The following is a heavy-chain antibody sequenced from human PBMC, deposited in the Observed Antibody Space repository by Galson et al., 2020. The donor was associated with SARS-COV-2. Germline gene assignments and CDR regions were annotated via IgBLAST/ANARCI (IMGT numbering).Heavy chain of an antibody. CDR3: TTRLEWLLSVAQEPDY. V-gene: IGHV3-49*03. CDR1: GFTFGDYA. CDR2: IRSKAYGGTT. J-gene: IGHJ4*02. Sequence: GGSLRLSCTASGFTFGDYAMSWFRQAPGKGLEWVGFIRSKAYGGTTEYAASVKGRFTISRDDSKSIAYLQMNSLKTEDTAVYYCTTRLEWLLSVAQEPDYWGQGTLVTVSS. D-gene: IGHD3-3*01.